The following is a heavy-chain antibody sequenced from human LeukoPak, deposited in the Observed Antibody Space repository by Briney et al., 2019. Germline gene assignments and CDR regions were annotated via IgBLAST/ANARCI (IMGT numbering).Heavy chain of an antibody. CDR1: GFTFSSYS. J-gene: IGHJ5*02. V-gene: IGHV3-21*01. D-gene: IGHD1-26*01. Sequence: GSLRLSCAASGFTFSSYSMNWVRQAPGKGLEWVSSISSSSSYIYYADSVKGRFTISRDNARNSLYLQMNSLRAEDTAVYYCAREIVGTHKSRFDPWGQGTLVTVSS. CDR3: AREIVGTHKSRFDP. CDR2: ISSSSSYI.